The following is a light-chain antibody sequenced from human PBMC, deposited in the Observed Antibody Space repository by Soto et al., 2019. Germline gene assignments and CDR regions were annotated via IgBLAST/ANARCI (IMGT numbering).Light chain of an antibody. CDR1: QNVDSY. CDR3: QQSYNTSLT. CDR2: AAS. V-gene: IGKV1-39*01. Sequence: DIQVTQSPSSLSASVGDRVTITCRTSQNVDSYLSWYQQRSGEAPKRLIYAASKLQSGVSSRFSGGGSGTDFTLTISSLQPEDFATYFCQQSYNTSLTFGGGTKVDI. J-gene: IGKJ4*01.